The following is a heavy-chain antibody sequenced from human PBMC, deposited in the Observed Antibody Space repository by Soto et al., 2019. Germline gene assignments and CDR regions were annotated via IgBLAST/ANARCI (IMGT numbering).Heavy chain of an antibody. V-gene: IGHV4-61*01. D-gene: IGHD2-2*01. Sequence: QVQLQESGPGLVKPSETLSLTCTVSGGSVNSGSYYWSWIRQPPGKGLEWIGYIYYSGSTNYNPSLKSRVTSSVDTSKNQFSLKLSSVTAADTAVYYCARDTMYYDYYGMDVWGQGTTVTVSS. J-gene: IGHJ6*02. CDR2: IYYSGST. CDR1: GGSVNSGSYY. CDR3: ARDTMYYDYYGMDV.